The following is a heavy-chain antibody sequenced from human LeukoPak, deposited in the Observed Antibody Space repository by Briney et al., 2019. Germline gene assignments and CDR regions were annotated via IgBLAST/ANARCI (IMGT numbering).Heavy chain of an antibody. CDR1: GYTFTSYG. CDR3: AGGGPNSSSWYPSYYYYYGMDV. Sequence: GASVKVSCKASGYTFTSYGISWVRQAPGQGLEWMGWISAYNGNTNYAQKLQGRVTMTTDTSTSTAYMELRSLRSDDTAVYYCAGGGPNSSSWYPSYYYYYGMDVWGQGTTVTVSS. V-gene: IGHV1-18*01. J-gene: IGHJ6*02. D-gene: IGHD6-13*01. CDR2: ISAYNGNT.